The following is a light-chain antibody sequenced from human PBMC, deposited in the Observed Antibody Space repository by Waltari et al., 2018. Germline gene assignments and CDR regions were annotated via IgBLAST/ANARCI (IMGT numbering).Light chain of an antibody. V-gene: IGKV3-20*01. CDR1: QSVSRA. Sequence: EIVLTQSPGTLSLSPGERATLSCRASQSVSRALAWYQQKPGQAPRLLIYGASTRATGVPHRFSGSGSGTDFSLTISCLDPEDFAVYYCQHYVKLPVTYGQGTKVEI. J-gene: IGKJ1*01. CDR3: QHYVKLPVT. CDR2: GAS.